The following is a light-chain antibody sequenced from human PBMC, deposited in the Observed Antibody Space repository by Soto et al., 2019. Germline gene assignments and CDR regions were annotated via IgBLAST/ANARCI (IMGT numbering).Light chain of an antibody. Sequence: EIVMTQSPATLSVSPGERVTLSCRAGQSVNNNLAWYQQKPGQAPRLLIYGASTRATGIPARFSGSGSWTEFTLTISGLQSEDFAVYYCQQYHKWPPFTFGGGTVVDIK. CDR1: QSVNNN. J-gene: IGKJ4*01. CDR3: QQYHKWPPFT. CDR2: GAS. V-gene: IGKV3-15*01.